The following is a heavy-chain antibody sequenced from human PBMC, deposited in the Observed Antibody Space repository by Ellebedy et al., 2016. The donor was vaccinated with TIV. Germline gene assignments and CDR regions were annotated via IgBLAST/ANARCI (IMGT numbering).Heavy chain of an antibody. CDR1: GGSFSGYY. CDR3: ARTEGYGGNSRLYYFDY. J-gene: IGHJ4*02. CDR2: INHSGST. Sequence: SETLSLTXAVYGGSFSGYYWSWIRQPPGKGLEWIGEINHSGSTNYNPSLKSRVTISVDTSKNQFSLKLSSVTAADTAVYYCARTEGYGGNSRLYYFDYWGQGTLVTVSS. V-gene: IGHV4-34*01. D-gene: IGHD4-23*01.